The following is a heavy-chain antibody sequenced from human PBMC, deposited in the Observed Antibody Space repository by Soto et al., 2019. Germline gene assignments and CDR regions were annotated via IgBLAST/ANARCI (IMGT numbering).Heavy chain of an antibody. CDR1: GFTFSSYS. CDR3: ARARGGIQLWGYFDY. D-gene: IGHD5-18*01. V-gene: IGHV3-48*02. J-gene: IGHJ4*02. CDR2: ISSSSSTI. Sequence: GGSLRLSCAASGFTFSSYSMNWVRQAPGKGLEWVSYISSSSSTIYYADSVKGRFTISRDNAKNSLYLQMNSLRDEDTAVYYCARARGGIQLWGYFDYWGQGTLVTVSS.